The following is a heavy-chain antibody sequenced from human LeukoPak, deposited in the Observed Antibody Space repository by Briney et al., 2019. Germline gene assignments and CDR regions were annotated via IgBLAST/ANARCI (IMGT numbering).Heavy chain of an antibody. CDR2: IIPIFGTA. V-gene: IGHV1-69*13. Sequence: SVKDSCKASGYTFTSYYMHWVRQAPGQGLEWMGGIIPIFGTANYAQKFQGRVTITADESTSTAYMELSSLRSEDTAVYYCARATNSNHDYWGQGTLVTVSS. CDR3: ARATNSNHDY. D-gene: IGHD4-11*01. J-gene: IGHJ4*02. CDR1: GYTFTSYY.